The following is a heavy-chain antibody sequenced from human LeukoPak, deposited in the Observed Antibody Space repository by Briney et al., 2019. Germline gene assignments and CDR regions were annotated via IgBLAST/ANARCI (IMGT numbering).Heavy chain of an antibody. CDR2: IKQDGSEK. D-gene: IGHD2-2*01. J-gene: IGHJ4*02. CDR1: GFTFSSYW. V-gene: IGHV3-7*03. Sequence: GGSLRLSCAASGFTFSSYWMIWVRQAPGKGLEWVANIKQDGSEKYYVDSVKGRFTISRDNAKNSLYLQMNSLRAEDTVVYYCARDRYCSSTSCYYFDYWGQGTLVTVSS. CDR3: ARDRYCSSTSCYYFDY.